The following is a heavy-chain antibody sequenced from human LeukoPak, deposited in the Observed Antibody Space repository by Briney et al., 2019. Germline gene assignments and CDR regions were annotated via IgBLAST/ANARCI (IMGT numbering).Heavy chain of an antibody. Sequence: ASVKVSCKASGYTFANYGINWVRQAPGQGLEWIGWISLENGNAGYAQRVQGRVTLTTDTSTSTAYMELRSLRSDDTAVYYCARVTYVRPYRLDYWGQGTLVSISS. V-gene: IGHV1-18*01. CDR3: ARVTYVRPYRLDY. CDR1: GYTFANYG. CDR2: ISLENGNA. D-gene: IGHD3-16*01. J-gene: IGHJ4*02.